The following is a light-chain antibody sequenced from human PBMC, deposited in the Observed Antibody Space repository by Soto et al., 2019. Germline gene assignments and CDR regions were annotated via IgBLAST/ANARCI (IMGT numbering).Light chain of an antibody. CDR3: GTWDNGLSAVV. CDR1: DSNIWYNS. V-gene: IGLV1-51*02. CDR2: END. Sequence: QSVLTQPPSVSAAPGQKITISCSGSDSNIWYNSVSWYQQLPGTAPKLLISENDERPSDLPDRFSASKSGTSATLGITGLQTGDEATYLCGTWDNGLSAVVFGGGTKLTVL. J-gene: IGLJ2*01.